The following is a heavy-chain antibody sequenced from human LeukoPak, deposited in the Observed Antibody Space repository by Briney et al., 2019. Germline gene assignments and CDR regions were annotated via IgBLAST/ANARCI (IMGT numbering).Heavy chain of an antibody. D-gene: IGHD1-26*01. Sequence: GGSLRLSCAASGFTFSSYWMHWVRQAPGKGLVWVSRINSDGSSTSYADSVKGRFTISRDNAKNTLYLQLNSLRAADTAVYYCARDKIVGASRFDYWGQGTLVTVSS. J-gene: IGHJ4*02. CDR3: ARDKIVGASRFDY. V-gene: IGHV3-74*01. CDR2: INSDGSST. CDR1: GFTFSSYW.